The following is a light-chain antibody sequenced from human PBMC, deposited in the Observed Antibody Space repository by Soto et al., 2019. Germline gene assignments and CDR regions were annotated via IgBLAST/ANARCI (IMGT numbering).Light chain of an antibody. Sequence: SYELTQPPSVSVAPGKTARITCGGHDVGTKSVHWYQQRPGQAPVLVISYDSDRPSGIPERFSGSNSGNTATLTITRVEAGDEADYYCQVWNSGSDVVVFGGGTKLTVL. V-gene: IGLV3-21*04. J-gene: IGLJ2*01. CDR1: DVGTKS. CDR3: QVWNSGSDVVV. CDR2: YDS.